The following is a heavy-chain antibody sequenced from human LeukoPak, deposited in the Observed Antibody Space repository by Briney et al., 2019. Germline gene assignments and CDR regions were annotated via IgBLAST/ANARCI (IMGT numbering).Heavy chain of an antibody. CDR2: ISYDGSNK. CDR3: ARDLNYYDSSGYY. V-gene: IGHV3-30-3*01. Sequence: GGSLRLSCAASGFTFSSYAMHLVRQAPGKGLEWVAVISYDGSNKYYADSVKGRFTISRDNSKNTLYLQMNSLRAEDTAVYYCARDLNYYDSSGYYWGQGTLVTVSS. D-gene: IGHD3-22*01. J-gene: IGHJ4*02. CDR1: GFTFSSYA.